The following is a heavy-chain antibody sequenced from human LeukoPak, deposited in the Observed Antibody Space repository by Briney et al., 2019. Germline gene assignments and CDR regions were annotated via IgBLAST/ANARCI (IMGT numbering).Heavy chain of an antibody. Sequence: ASVKVSCKVSGYTLTELSMRWVRQAPGKGLEWMGGFDPEDGETIYAQKFQGRVTMTEDTSTDTAYMELSSLRSEDTAVYYCATDNKYQLLLGYWGQGTLVTVSS. V-gene: IGHV1-24*01. D-gene: IGHD2-2*01. CDR2: FDPEDGET. CDR1: GYTLTELS. CDR3: ATDNKYQLLLGY. J-gene: IGHJ4*02.